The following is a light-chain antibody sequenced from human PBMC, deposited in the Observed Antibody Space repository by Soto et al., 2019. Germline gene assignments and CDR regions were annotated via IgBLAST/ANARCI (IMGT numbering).Light chain of an antibody. CDR2: DAS. CDR1: QSISSW. CDR3: QHGT. J-gene: IGKJ2*01. V-gene: IGKV1-5*01. Sequence: DIQMTQSPSTLSASVGDRVTITCRASQSISSWLAWYQQKPGKAPKLLIYDASSFESGVPSRFSGSGSGTEFTLTISSLQPDDFATYYCQHGTFGQGTKLEIK.